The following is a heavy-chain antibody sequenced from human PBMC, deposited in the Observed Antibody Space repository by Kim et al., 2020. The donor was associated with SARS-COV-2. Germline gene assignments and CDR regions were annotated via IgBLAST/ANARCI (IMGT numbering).Heavy chain of an antibody. CDR2: IYYSGST. D-gene: IGHD3-3*01. CDR3: ARASRSTIFGVVTAPGAFDN. J-gene: IGHJ3*02. V-gene: IGHV4-59*01. Sequence: SETLSLTCTVSGGSISSYYWSWIRQPPGKGLEWIGYIYYSGSTNYNPSLKSRVTISVDTSKNQFSLKLSSVTAADTAVDYCARASRSTIFGVVTAPGAFDNWGQGTMVTVSS. CDR1: GGSISSYY.